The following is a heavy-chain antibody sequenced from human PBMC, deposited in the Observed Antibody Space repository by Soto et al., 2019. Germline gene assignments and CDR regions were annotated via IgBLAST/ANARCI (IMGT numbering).Heavy chain of an antibody. CDR2: ISSSVGST. CDR1: GFTFSIYA. Sequence: EVQLLESGGGLVQPGGSLRLSCAASGFTFSIYAMSWVRQAPGKGMEWVSAISSSVGSTYYADSVKGRFTISRDNSKNTLYLQMNSLRAEDTAVYYCAKGAGAEAFHIWGQGTMVTVSS. J-gene: IGHJ3*02. CDR3: AKGAGAEAFHI. D-gene: IGHD3-10*01. V-gene: IGHV3-23*01.